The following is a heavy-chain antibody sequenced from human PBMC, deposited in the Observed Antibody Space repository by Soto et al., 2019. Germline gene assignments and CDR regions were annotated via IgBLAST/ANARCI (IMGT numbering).Heavy chain of an antibody. Sequence: PGESLKISCKGSGYSFTSYWISLVRQMPGKGLEWMGRIDPNDSYTNYSPSFQGHVTISADKSISTAYLQWSSLKASDTAMYYCASLAAAADYYYYGMDVWGQGTTVTVSS. CDR2: IDPNDSYT. J-gene: IGHJ6*02. CDR1: GYSFTSYW. D-gene: IGHD6-13*01. CDR3: ASLAAAADYYYYGMDV. V-gene: IGHV5-10-1*01.